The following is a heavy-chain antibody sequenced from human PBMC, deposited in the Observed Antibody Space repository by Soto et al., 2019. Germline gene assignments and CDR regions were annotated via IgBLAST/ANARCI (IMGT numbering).Heavy chain of an antibody. CDR3: AKGVISVEMATIIGGSDY. V-gene: IGHV3-23*01. J-gene: IGHJ4*02. Sequence: GGSLRLSCAASGFTFSSYAMSWVRQAPGKGLEWVSAISGSGGSTYYADSVKGRFTISRDSSKNTLYLQMNSLRAEDTAVYYCAKGVISVEMATIIGGSDYWGQGTLVTVSS. CDR1: GFTFSSYA. CDR2: ISGSGGST. D-gene: IGHD5-12*01.